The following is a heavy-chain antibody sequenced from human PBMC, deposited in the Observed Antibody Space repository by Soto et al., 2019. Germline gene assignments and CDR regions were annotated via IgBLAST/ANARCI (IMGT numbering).Heavy chain of an antibody. CDR3: ARGYKIYCSSTSCYSDYFDY. Sequence: ASVKVSCKASGYTFTGYYMHWVRQAPGQGLEWMGWINPNSGGTNYAQKFQGWVTMTRDTSISTAYMELSRLRSDDTAVYYCARGYKIYCSSTSCYSDYFDYWGQGTLVTAPQ. CDR1: GYTFTGYY. D-gene: IGHD2-2*01. CDR2: INPNSGGT. V-gene: IGHV1-2*04. J-gene: IGHJ4*02.